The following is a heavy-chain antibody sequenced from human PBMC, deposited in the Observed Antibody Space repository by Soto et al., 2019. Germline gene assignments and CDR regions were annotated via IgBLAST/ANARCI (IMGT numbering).Heavy chain of an antibody. CDR2: IYYSGST. D-gene: IGHD3-10*01. CDR3: ASDRVQFGKTHYYYGMDV. J-gene: IGHJ6*02. Sequence: PSETLSLTCTVSGGSISSFYWSWIRQPPGKGLEWIGYIYYSGSTNYNPSLKSRVTISVDTSKNQVSLKLTSVTAADTAVYYCASDRVQFGKTHYYYGMDVWGQGTTVTVSS. V-gene: IGHV4-59*01. CDR1: GGSISSFY.